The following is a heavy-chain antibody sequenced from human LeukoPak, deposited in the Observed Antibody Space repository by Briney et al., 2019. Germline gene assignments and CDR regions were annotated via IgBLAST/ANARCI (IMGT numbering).Heavy chain of an antibody. CDR1: DYSITSGFY. D-gene: IGHD1-26*01. Sequence: SETLSLTCVVSDYSITSGFYWGWIRQPPGKGLEWIGTINHSGNTYYNPSLKSRVTISIDTSKNQFSLKLSSVTAADTAVYYCARDVGVYYYYYMDVWGKGNTGTVSS. CDR2: INHSGNT. J-gene: IGHJ6*03. CDR3: ARDVGVYYYYYMDV. V-gene: IGHV4-38-2*02.